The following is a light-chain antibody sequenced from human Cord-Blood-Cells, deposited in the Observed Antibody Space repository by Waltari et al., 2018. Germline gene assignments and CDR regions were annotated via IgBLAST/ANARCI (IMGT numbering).Light chain of an antibody. CDR1: QSISSY. CDR3: QQSYSTHQT. V-gene: IGKV1-39*01. J-gene: IGKJ1*01. CDR2: AAS. Sequence: DIQMTQSPSSLSASVGYRVTITCRASQSISSYLNWYQQKPGKAPKLLIYAASSLQSGVPSRFSGSGSGTDFTLTISSLQPEDFATYYCQQSYSTHQTFGQGTKVEIK.